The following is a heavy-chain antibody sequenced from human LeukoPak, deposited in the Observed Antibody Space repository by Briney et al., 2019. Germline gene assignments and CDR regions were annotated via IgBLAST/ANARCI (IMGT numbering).Heavy chain of an antibody. CDR3: ARGAVHFDY. CDR1: GGSFSGYY. D-gene: IGHD6-6*01. J-gene: IGHJ4*02. CDR2: INHSGST. Sequence: SETLSLTCAVYGGSFSGYYWSWIRQPPGKGLEWIGEINHSGSTNYNPSLKSRVTISVDTSKNQFSLKLGSVTAADTAVYYCARGAVHFDYWGQGTLVTVSS. V-gene: IGHV4-34*01.